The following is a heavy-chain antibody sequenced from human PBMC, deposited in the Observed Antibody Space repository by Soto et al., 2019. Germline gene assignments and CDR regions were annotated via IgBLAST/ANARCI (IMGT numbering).Heavy chain of an antibody. V-gene: IGHV4-30-2*01. J-gene: IGHJ3*02. CDR3: ATYSKLFQI. Sequence: PSETLSLTCAVSGGYISGGEYSWSLMRQPPGKGLEWIGCIYNSGTTYYNSSLKSRVTISADRSKNHFFLNLNSVTAADTAVYYCATYSKLFQIWGQGTKVTVSS. CDR2: IYNSGTT. CDR1: GGYISGGEYS. D-gene: IGHD4-4*01.